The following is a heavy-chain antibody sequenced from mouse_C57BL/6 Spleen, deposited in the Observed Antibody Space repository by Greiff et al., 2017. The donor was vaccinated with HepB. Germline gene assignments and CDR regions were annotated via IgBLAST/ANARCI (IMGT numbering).Heavy chain of an antibody. J-gene: IGHJ2*01. Sequence: EVHLVESGGGLVKPGGSLKLSCAASGFTFSDYGMHWVRQAPEKGLEWVAYISSGSSTIYYADTVKGRFTISRDNAKNTLFLQMTSLRSEDTAMYYCARPGYSNYYFDYWGQGTTLTVSS. CDR1: GFTFSDYG. D-gene: IGHD2-5*01. V-gene: IGHV5-17*01. CDR2: ISSGSSTI. CDR3: ARPGYSNYYFDY.